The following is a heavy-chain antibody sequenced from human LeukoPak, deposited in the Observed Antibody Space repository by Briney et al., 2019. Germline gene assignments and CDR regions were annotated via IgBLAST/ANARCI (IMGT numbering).Heavy chain of an antibody. D-gene: IGHD5-24*01. CDR1: GYTFTGYY. J-gene: IGHJ4*02. CDR3: ARGAGDLKDGYKNYFDY. V-gene: IGHV1-18*04. Sequence: GASVKVSCKASGYTFTGYYMHWVRQAPGQGLEWMGWISAYNGNTNYAQKLQGRVTMTTDTSTSTAYMELRSLRSDDTAVYYCARGAGDLKDGYKNYFDYWGQGTLVTVSS. CDR2: ISAYNGNT.